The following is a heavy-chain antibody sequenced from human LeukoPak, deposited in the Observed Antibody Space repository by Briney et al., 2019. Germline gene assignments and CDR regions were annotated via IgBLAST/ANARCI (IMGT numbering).Heavy chain of an antibody. CDR3: ANLVRGVPPFDY. Sequence: GGSLRLSCAASGFTFSRYWMSWVRQAPGKGLEWVANIKQDGSEKNFVDSVKGRFTISRDNAKNSLYLQMNSLRAEDTAVYYCANLVRGVPPFDYWGQGTLVTVSS. CDR2: IKQDGSEK. D-gene: IGHD3-10*01. V-gene: IGHV3-7*01. J-gene: IGHJ4*02. CDR1: GFTFSRYW.